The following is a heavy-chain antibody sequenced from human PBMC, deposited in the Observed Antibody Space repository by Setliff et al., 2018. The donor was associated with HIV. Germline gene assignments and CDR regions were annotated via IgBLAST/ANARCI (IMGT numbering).Heavy chain of an antibody. V-gene: IGHV4-34*01. D-gene: IGHD3-10*01. CDR1: GGSFSDTY. J-gene: IGHJ6*04. Sequence: SETLSLTCAVYGGSFSDTYWTWIRQPPGKGLEWVGDINHGGTTNYNPSLKGRVAISIDGSEKQFSLRLTSVTAADTSVYYCARGLRISNWYGDKYFYYMDVWGKGTTVTVSS. CDR2: INHGGTT. CDR3: ARGLRISNWYGDKYFYYMDV.